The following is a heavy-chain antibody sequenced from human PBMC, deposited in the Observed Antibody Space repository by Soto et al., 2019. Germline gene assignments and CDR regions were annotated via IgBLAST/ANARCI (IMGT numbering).Heavy chain of an antibody. CDR1: GGSIRSYY. V-gene: IGHV4-59*01. CDR2: LYNSGST. J-gene: IGHJ4*02. D-gene: IGHD4-17*01. CDR3: AREDYRASADY. Sequence: SETLSLTCTVSGGSIRSYYWSWIRQAPGKGLEWIGYLYNSGSTVYNPSLKSRVTISVETSKNQFSLKLNSVTAADTAVYYCAREDYRASADYWGQGTLVTVSS.